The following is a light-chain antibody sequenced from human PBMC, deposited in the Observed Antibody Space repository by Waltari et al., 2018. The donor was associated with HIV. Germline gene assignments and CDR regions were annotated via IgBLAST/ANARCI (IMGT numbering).Light chain of an antibody. J-gene: IGLJ1*01. Sequence: QSALTQPPSASGSPGQSVTISCIGTSSDVGTSNYVSWYQHPPGRAPKLMIFEVNQRASGVPDRFSASRSGNTAYLTVSGLQPEDEADYYCSSYVGNNIYVFGTGTKVTVL. CDR3: SSYVGNNIYV. CDR2: EVN. V-gene: IGLV2-8*01. CDR1: SSDVGTSNY.